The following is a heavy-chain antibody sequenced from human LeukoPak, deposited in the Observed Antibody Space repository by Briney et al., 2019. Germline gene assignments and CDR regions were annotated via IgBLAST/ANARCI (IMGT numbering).Heavy chain of an antibody. CDR3: ARYKFGYYGWGSNTQDEFDY. CDR1: DGSISSYY. D-gene: IGHD3-10*01. V-gene: IGHV4-59*08. Sequence: SETLSLTCTVSDGSISSYYWSWIRQPPGKGLEWIGYIYYSGSTNYNPSLKSRVTISVDTSKNQFSLKLSSVTAADTAVYYCARYKFGYYGWGSNTQDEFDYWGQGTLVTVSS. J-gene: IGHJ4*02. CDR2: IYYSGST.